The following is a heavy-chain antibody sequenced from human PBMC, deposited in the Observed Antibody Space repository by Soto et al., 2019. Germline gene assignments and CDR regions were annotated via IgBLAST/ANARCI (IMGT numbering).Heavy chain of an antibody. CDR1: GGSISSYY. J-gene: IGHJ4*02. CDR3: ARVRGNYYDSSGYYSGEYYFDY. D-gene: IGHD3-22*01. CDR2: IYYSGST. V-gene: IGHV4-59*01. Sequence: QVQLQESGPGLVKPSETLSLTCTVSGGSISSYYWSWIRQPPGKGLEWIGYIYYSGSTNYNPSLKSRVTISVNTXKXEFSLKLSSVTAADTAVYYCARVRGNYYDSSGYYSGEYYFDYWGQGTLVTVSS.